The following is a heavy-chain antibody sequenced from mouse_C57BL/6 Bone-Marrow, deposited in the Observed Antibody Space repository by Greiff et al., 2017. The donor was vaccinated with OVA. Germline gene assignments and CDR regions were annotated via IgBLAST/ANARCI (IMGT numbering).Heavy chain of an antibody. V-gene: IGHV5-9-1*02. D-gene: IGHD2-5*01. Sequence: EVKLMESGEGLVKPGGSLKLSCAASGFTFSSYAMSWVRQTPEKRLEWVAYISSGGDYIYYADTVKGRFTISRDNARNTLYLQMSSLKSEDTAMYYCTREDSKGAYWGQGTLVTVSA. CDR3: TREDSKGAY. CDR2: ISSGGDYI. J-gene: IGHJ3*01. CDR1: GFTFSSYA.